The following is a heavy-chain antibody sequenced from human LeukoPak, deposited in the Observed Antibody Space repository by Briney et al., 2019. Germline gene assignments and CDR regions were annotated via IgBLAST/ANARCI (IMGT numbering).Heavy chain of an antibody. CDR1: GGSFSGYY. D-gene: IGHD3-22*01. J-gene: IGHJ4*02. Sequence: SETLSLTCAVYGGSFSGYYWSWIRQPPGKGLDWIGEINHSGSTNYNPSLKSRVTISVDTSKNQFSLKLSSVTAADTAVYYCARAVDRTFDYWGQGTLVTVSS. CDR2: INHSGST. V-gene: IGHV4-34*01. CDR3: ARAVDRTFDY.